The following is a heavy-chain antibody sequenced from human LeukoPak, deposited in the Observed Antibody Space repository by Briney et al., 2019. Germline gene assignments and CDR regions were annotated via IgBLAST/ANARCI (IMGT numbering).Heavy chain of an antibody. D-gene: IGHD3-16*01. CDR2: ISDYNDNA. J-gene: IGHJ4*02. CDR1: GFDLTNYG. Sequence: ASVKLSCKGVGFDLTNYGVGWVRQAPGPGLEGGGWISDYNDNADYSQKLQGRDTMTTDTSTNTVYMELRSLRSDDTAVYYCARRGGWGSYAYWGQGTLVTVSS. CDR3: ARRGGWGSYAY. V-gene: IGHV1-18*01.